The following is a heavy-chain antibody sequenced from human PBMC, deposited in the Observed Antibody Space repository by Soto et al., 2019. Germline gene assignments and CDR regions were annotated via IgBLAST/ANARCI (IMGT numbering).Heavy chain of an antibody. J-gene: IGHJ4*02. Sequence: ASVKVSCKASGYTLTSYDINWVRQATGQGLEWMGWMNPNSGNTGYAQKFKGRVTMSRDISTSTVHMELSSLRSEDTAVYYCARGIDYYDSSGYDFWGQGTLVTVS. V-gene: IGHV1-8*01. CDR1: GYTLTSYD. CDR3: ARGIDYYDSSGYDF. CDR2: MNPNSGNT. D-gene: IGHD3-22*01.